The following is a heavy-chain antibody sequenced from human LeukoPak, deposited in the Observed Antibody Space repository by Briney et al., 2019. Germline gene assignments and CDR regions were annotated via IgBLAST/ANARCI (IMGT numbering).Heavy chain of an antibody. D-gene: IGHD5-12*01. V-gene: IGHV3-13*01. CDR3: ARWLRSKGFFDY. Sequence: GGSLRLSCAASGSTFSSYDMHWVRQATGKGLEWVSAIGTAGDTYYPGSVKGRFTISRENAKNSLYLQMNSLRAGDTAVYYCARWLRSKGFFDYWGQGTLVTVSS. J-gene: IGHJ4*02. CDR2: IGTAGDT. CDR1: GSTFSSYD.